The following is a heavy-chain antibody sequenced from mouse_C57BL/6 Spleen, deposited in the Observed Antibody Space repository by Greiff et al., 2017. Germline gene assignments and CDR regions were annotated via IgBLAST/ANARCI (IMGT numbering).Heavy chain of an antibody. CDR1: GFSLTSYG. V-gene: IGHV2-2*01. Sequence: VKLVESGPGLVQPSQSLSITCTVSGFSLTSYGVHWVRQSPGKGLEWLGVIWSGGSTDYNAAFISRLSISKDNSKSQVFFKMNSLQADDTAIYYCARMDDGYWFAYWGQGTLVTVSA. D-gene: IGHD2-3*01. CDR3: ARMDDGYWFAY. CDR2: IWSGGST. J-gene: IGHJ3*01.